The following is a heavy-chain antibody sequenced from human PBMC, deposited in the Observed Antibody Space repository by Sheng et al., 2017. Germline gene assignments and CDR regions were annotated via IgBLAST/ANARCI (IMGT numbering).Heavy chain of an antibody. Sequence: QVQLQESGPGLVKAFRRPCPSPALSLVAPSVVTTGAGSGSPPGRDWSGLGVSIPVGAPTTTPPSKSRVTMSVDTSKNQFSLKLSSVTAADTAVYYCAREDSNYDDYWGQGTLVTVSS. CDR1: VAPSVVTT. V-gene: IGHV4-4*07. J-gene: IGHJ4*02. D-gene: IGHD4-4*01. CDR2: SIPVGAP. CDR3: AREDSNYDDY.